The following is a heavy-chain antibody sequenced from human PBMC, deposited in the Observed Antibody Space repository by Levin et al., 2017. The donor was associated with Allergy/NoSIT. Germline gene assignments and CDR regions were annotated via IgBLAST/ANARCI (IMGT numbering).Heavy chain of an antibody. D-gene: IGHD6-19*01. Sequence: GGSLRLSCAASGFTFDDYALHWVRQAPGKGLEWVSGISWNSGSIGYTDSVKGRFTISRDNAKNSLYLQMNSLRAEDTALYYCAKVSSGSGWSPFDYWGQGTLVTVSS. CDR2: ISWNSGSI. CDR1: GFTFDDYA. CDR3: AKVSSGSGWSPFDY. J-gene: IGHJ4*02. V-gene: IGHV3-9*01.